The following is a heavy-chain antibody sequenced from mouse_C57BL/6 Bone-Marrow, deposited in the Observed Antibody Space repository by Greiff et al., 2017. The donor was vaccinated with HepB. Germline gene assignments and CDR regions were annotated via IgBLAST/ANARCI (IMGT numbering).Heavy chain of an antibody. CDR2: INPGCGGT. CDR1: GEELKKDG. Sequence: GEEGGREGREGKGEGKEEGEELKKDGREWGKQRTGQGLGGGGVINPGCGGTNYNEKFKGKATLTADKSSSTAYMQLSSLTSEDSAVYFCARGWFAYWGQGTLVTVSA. CDR3: ARGWFAY. J-gene: IGHJ3*01. V-gene: IGHV1-54*01.